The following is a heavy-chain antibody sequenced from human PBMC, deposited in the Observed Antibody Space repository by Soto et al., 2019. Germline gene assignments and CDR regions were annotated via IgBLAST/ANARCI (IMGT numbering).Heavy chain of an antibody. V-gene: IGHV2-5*02. D-gene: IGHD3-3*01. CDR3: AHRVLRTVFGLVTTTAIYFDF. J-gene: IGHJ4*02. CDR1: GFSLTTSGVG. CDR2: IYWDDDK. Sequence: QITLNESGPTQVKPRQTLTLTCTFSGFSLTTSGVGVGWIRQSPGKAPERLALIYWDDDKRYSPSLKSRITITKETSKTQVVLTMADLDPAETATYYCAHRVLRTVFGLVTTTAIYFDFWGQGTPVAVSS.